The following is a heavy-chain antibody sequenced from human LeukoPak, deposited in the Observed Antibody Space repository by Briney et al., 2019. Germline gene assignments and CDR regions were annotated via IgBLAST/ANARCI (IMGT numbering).Heavy chain of an antibody. CDR2: IIPIFGTA. J-gene: IGHJ6*02. CDR3: ARDPRVKNDNEKDYYYYGMDV. V-gene: IGHV1-69*13. D-gene: IGHD1-1*01. CDR1: GGTFSSYA. Sequence: SVKVSCKASGGTFSSYAISWVRQAPGQGLEWMGGIIPIFGTATYAQKFQGRVTITADESTSTAYMELSSLRSEDTAVYYCARDPRVKNDNEKDYYYYGMDVWGQGTTVTVSS.